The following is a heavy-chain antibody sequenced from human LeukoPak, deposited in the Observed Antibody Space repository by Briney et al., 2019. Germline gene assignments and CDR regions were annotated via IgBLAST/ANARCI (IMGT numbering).Heavy chain of an antibody. V-gene: IGHV3-74*01. CDR3: AKAESGWETDGFDI. CDR1: GFTLSDYW. J-gene: IGHJ3*02. D-gene: IGHD6-19*01. Sequence: GGSLRLSCAASGFTLSDYWMHWVRQAPGKGLMWVSRMDSDGRFTTYADSVKGRFTISRDNSKNTLYLQMNSLRAEDTAVYYCAKAESGWETDGFDIWGQGTMVTVSS. CDR2: MDSDGRFT.